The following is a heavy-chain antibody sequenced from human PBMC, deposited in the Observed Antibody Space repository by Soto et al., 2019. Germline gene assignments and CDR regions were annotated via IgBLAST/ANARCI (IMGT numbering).Heavy chain of an antibody. Sequence: GGSLRLSCAASGFTFSSYSMNWVRQAPGKGLEWVSYISSSSSTIYYADSVKGRFTISRDNAKNSLYLQMNSLRAEDTAVYYCARVPPRPHDYGDLYFDYWGQGTLVTVSS. CDR2: ISSSSSTI. J-gene: IGHJ4*02. D-gene: IGHD4-17*01. CDR1: GFTFSSYS. CDR3: ARVPPRPHDYGDLYFDY. V-gene: IGHV3-48*01.